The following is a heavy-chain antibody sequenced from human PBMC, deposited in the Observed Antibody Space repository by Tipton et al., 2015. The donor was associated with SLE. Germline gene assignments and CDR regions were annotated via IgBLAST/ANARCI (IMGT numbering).Heavy chain of an antibody. CDR1: GGSISSYF. Sequence: GLVKPSETLSLTCSVSGGSISSYFWTWIRQPPGKGLEWIGHIFYTGSTRCNPSLKSRVTISVDTSKSQIFLSLSSVTAADTAVYYCARDSLNWGSYYHGMDVWGQGTTVTVSS. CDR2: IFYTGST. J-gene: IGHJ6*02. D-gene: IGHD3-16*01. CDR3: ARDSLNWGSYYHGMDV. V-gene: IGHV4-59*01.